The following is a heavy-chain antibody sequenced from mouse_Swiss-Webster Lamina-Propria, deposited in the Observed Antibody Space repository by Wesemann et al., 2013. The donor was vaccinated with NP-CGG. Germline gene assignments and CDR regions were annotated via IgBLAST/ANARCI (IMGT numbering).Heavy chain of an antibody. J-gene: IGHJ2*01. Sequence: GNGATSYNQKFKGKATLTADKSSSTAYMQLSSLTSEDSAVYYCARQDYWGQGTTLTVSS. CDR3: ARQDY. CDR2: GNGAT. V-gene: IGHV1-12*01.